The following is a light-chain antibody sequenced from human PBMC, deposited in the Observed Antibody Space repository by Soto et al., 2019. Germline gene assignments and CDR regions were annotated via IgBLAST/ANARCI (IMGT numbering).Light chain of an antibody. CDR2: GAS. Sequence: EIVMTQSPATLSVSPGERATLSCRASQSVNTNLAWYQQKSGQAPRLLIYGASTRAPGIPARFSGSGSGTEFTLTVSSLPSEDFAVYDCQQYNHWPPWLTFGGGTKVEVK. CDR1: QSVNTN. CDR3: QQYNHWPPWLT. V-gene: IGKV3-15*01. J-gene: IGKJ4*01.